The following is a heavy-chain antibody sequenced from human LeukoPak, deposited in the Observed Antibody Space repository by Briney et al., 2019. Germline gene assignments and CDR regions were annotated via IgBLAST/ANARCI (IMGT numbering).Heavy chain of an antibody. Sequence: SETLSLTCAVYGGSFSGYYWSWIRQPPGKGLEWIGEINHSGNNNSNPSLKSRVTMSVDTSKNQFSLKLSSLTAADTAMYYCARREPHGDYGGKIRYYYYMDVWGKGTTITVSS. CDR1: GGSFSGYY. J-gene: IGHJ6*03. V-gene: IGHV4-34*01. CDR3: ARREPHGDYGGKIRYYYYMDV. D-gene: IGHD4-23*01. CDR2: INHSGNN.